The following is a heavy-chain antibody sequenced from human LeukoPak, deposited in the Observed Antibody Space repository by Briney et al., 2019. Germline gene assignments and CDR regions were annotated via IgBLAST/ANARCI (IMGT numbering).Heavy chain of an antibody. CDR1: GGSISSYY. CDR2: IYTSGST. J-gene: IGHJ4*02. CDR3: ARVGSQYYDISSYYFDY. Sequence: PSETLSLTCTVSGGSISSYYWSWIRQPAGKGLEWIRRIYTSGSTNYNPSLKSRVTMSVDTSKNQFSLKLSSVTAADTAVYYCARVGSQYYDISSYYFDYWGQGTLVTVSS. V-gene: IGHV4-4*07. D-gene: IGHD3-9*01.